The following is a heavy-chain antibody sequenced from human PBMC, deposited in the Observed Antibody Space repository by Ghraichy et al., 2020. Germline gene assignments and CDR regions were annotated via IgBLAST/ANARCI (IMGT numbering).Heavy chain of an antibody. CDR2: ISDSGGST. Sequence: GSLRLSCAASGFTFSSYAMSWVRQAPGKGLEWVSTISDSGGSTYYADSVKGRFTISRDNSKNTLYLQMNSLRAEDTAVYYCAKVHSSTVVTPLIDYWGQGTLVTVSS. D-gene: IGHD4-23*01. V-gene: IGHV3-23*01. J-gene: IGHJ4*02. CDR1: GFTFSSYA. CDR3: AKVHSSTVVTPLIDY.